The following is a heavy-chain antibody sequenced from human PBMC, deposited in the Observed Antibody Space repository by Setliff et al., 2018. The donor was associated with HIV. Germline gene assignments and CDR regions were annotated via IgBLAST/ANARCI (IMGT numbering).Heavy chain of an antibody. CDR3: AREGLGHSNAHGAFDF. V-gene: IGHV1-46*01. D-gene: IGHD4-4*01. Sequence: ASVKVSCKASGYTFTRYYIHWVRQVPGQGLEWMGIINPTVGRINYAQNLQGRVTMTRDTSTSTVYMELSSLRSDDTAVYYCAREGLGHSNAHGAFDFWGQGTMVTVSS. CDR1: GYTFTRYY. J-gene: IGHJ3*01. CDR2: INPTVGRI.